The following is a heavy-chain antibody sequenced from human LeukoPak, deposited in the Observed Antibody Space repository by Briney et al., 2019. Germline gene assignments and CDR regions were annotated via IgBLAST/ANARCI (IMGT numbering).Heavy chain of an antibody. CDR2: IRHSGNT. CDR1: RYSISSDFY. V-gene: IGHV4-38-2*01. Sequence: SETLSLTCAVSRYSISSDFYWGWIRQSPGKGLEWIGSIRHSGNTFYSPSLKSRITVSVDTSKNQFYLKLNSVTAADTAVYYCARLLYTNGWYGAYFWGQGTPVTVSS. D-gene: IGHD6-19*01. CDR3: ARLLYTNGWYGAYF. J-gene: IGHJ4*02.